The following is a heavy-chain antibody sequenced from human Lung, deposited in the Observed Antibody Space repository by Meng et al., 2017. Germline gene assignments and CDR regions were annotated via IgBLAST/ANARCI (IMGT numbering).Heavy chain of an antibody. CDR1: GFSFSPYS. V-gene: IGHV3-23*01. Sequence: GESLKISCAASGFSFSPYSMSWVRQAPGKGLEWVSSISGDAGTTYYADSVKGRFTVSRDNSKNTLFLQMNSLRVEDTAVYYCAKWGSGNDYTCHYRGMDVWGQGTTVTVSS. D-gene: IGHD3-10*01. CDR3: AKWGSGNDYTCHYRGMDV. CDR2: ISGDAGTT. J-gene: IGHJ6*02.